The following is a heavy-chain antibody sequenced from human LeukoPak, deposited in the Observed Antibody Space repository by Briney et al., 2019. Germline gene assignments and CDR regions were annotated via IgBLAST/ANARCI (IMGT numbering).Heavy chain of an antibody. Sequence: SETLSLTCTVSGGSISSYYWSWIRQPPGKGLEWIGYIYYSGSTNYNPSLKSRVTISVDTSKNQFSLKLSSVTAADTAVYYCARVGGGRYYYDSSGYYYYYGMDVWGQGTTVTVSS. CDR2: IYYSGST. CDR1: GGSISSYY. D-gene: IGHD3-22*01. V-gene: IGHV4-59*01. CDR3: ARVGGGRYYYDSSGYYYYYGMDV. J-gene: IGHJ6*02.